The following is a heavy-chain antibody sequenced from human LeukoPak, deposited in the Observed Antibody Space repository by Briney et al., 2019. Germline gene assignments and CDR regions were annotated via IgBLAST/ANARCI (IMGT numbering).Heavy chain of an antibody. CDR1: GLTFSDYY. D-gene: IGHD3-22*01. CDR2: ITESGNVI. Sequence: PGGSLRLSCAASGLTFSDYYMSWIRQAPGKGLEWVSYITESGNVIYYADSVRGRFTISRDNAKNTLYLQMKSLRAEDTAVYYCARDQDTSGYEGAFDIWGPGTMVTVSP. CDR3: ARDQDTSGYEGAFDI. J-gene: IGHJ3*02. V-gene: IGHV3-11*04.